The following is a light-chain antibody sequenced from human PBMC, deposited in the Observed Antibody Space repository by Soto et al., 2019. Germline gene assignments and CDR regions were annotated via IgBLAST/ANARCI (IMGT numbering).Light chain of an antibody. CDR3: SSYTSSSTYV. Sequence: QSALTQPASVSGSPGQSITISCTGTSSDVGGYNYVSWYQQHPGKAPKLMIYEVSNRPSGVSNRFSGSKSGNTASLTISGLQAGDEAEYYCSSYTSSSTYVFGTGTKLTVL. V-gene: IGLV2-14*01. J-gene: IGLJ1*01. CDR2: EVS. CDR1: SSDVGGYNY.